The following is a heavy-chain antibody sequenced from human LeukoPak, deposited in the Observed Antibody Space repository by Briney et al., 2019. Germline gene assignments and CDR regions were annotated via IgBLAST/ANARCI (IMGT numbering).Heavy chain of an antibody. D-gene: IGHD2-2*01. CDR3: AREVVVVPAAIHWFDP. Sequence: ASVKVSCKASGYTSTSYGISWVRQAPGQGLEWMGWISAYNGNTNYAQKLQGRVTMTTDTSTSTAYMELRSLRSDDTAVYYCAREVVVVPAAIHWFDPWGQGTLVTVSS. V-gene: IGHV1-18*01. CDR2: ISAYNGNT. J-gene: IGHJ5*02. CDR1: GYTSTSYG.